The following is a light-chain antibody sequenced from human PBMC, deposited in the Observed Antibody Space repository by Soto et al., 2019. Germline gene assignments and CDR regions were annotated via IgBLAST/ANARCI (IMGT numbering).Light chain of an antibody. CDR2: DAS. J-gene: IGKJ1*01. V-gene: IGKV4-1*01. CDR3: QQYDDWPPT. CDR1: QTVLNSSNNKTY. Sequence: DLVLTQSPDSLAVSLGERATLDCKSSQTVLNSSNNKTYLAWYQQKPGQAPRLLIYDASGRAGSVPARLSGSGSGTEFTLTISSLQSEDFAVYFCQQYDDWPPTSGQGTKVDIK.